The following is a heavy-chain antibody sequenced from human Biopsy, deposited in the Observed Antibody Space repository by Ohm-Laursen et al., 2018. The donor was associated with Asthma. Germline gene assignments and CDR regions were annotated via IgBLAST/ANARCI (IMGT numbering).Heavy chain of an antibody. CDR2: ISVYNGNT. J-gene: IGHJ6*02. CDR3: ARAVDYSHYYGIDV. Sequence: VKVSCKTSGYTFSSAGITWVRQAPGQGLEWMGWISVYNGNTKVAQKLQDRVTMITDTSTSTAYMELRSLRSDDTAVYFCARAVDYSHYYGIDVWGQGTTVTVS. D-gene: IGHD3-10*01. CDR1: GYTFSSAG. V-gene: IGHV1-18*01.